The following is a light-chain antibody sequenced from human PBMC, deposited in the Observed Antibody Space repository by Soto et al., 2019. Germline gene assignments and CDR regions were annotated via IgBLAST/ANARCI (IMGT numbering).Light chain of an antibody. CDR2: KTS. V-gene: IGKV1-5*03. Sequence: ASVGDSVTITCRASQTISSWLAWYQQKPGKAPKLLIYKTSSLDSGVPSRFSGSGSGTEFTLTISGLQADDFATYYCQQYDSYSGTFGQGTKVDI. CDR1: QTISSW. J-gene: IGKJ1*01. CDR3: QQYDSYSGT.